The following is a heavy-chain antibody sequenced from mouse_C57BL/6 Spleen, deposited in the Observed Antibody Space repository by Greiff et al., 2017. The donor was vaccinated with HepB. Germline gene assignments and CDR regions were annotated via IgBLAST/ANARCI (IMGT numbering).Heavy chain of an antibody. Sequence: VQLKQSGPELVKPGASVKISCKASGYSLTDYNMNWVKQSNGKSLEWIGVINPNYGTTSYNQKFKGKATLTVDQSSSTAYMQLNSLTSEDSAVYYCARKGDYAESYAMDYWGQGTSVTVSS. J-gene: IGHJ4*01. CDR2: INPNYGTT. V-gene: IGHV1-39*01. CDR1: GYSLTDYN. D-gene: IGHD2-4*01. CDR3: ARKGDYAESYAMDY.